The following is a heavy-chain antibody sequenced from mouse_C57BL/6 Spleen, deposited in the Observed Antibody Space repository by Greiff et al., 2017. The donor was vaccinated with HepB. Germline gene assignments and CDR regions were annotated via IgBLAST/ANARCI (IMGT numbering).Heavy chain of an antibody. D-gene: IGHD1-1*02. J-gene: IGHJ2*01. CDR3: TTLDGRGY. CDR1: GFNIKDDY. Sequence: VQLQQSGAELVRPGASVKLSCTASGFNIKDDYMHWVKQRPEQGLEWIGWIDPENGDTEYASKFQGKATITADTSSNTAYLQLSSLTSEDTAVYYCTTLDGRGYWGQGTTLTVSS. CDR2: IDPENGDT. V-gene: IGHV14-4*01.